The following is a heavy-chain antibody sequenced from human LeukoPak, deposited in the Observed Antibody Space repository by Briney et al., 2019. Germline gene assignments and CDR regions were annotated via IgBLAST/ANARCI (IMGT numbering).Heavy chain of an antibody. CDR2: ISNDGGGT. CDR1: GFIFNNYG. D-gene: IGHD3-22*01. Sequence: GGSLRLSCAASGFIFNNYGPIWVRQAPGKGLEWVSAISNDGGGTNYADFVKGRFTISRDNSKNTLFLQMNSLRAEDTALYYCAKGSSGYFVDLWGQGTLVTVSS. J-gene: IGHJ5*02. CDR3: AKGSSGYFVDL. V-gene: IGHV3-23*01.